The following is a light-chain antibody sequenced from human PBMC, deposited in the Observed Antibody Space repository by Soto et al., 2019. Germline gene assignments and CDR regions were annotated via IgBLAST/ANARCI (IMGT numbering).Light chain of an antibody. CDR2: GAS. CDR3: QQYNNWPPWT. J-gene: IGKJ1*01. V-gene: IGKV3-15*01. Sequence: EIVMTQSPATLSVSPGERATLSCRASQSVSSNLAWYQQKPGQAPRLLIYGASTRATGSPARFSGSGSGTEFTPTTCSLLSETFAVYYCQQYNNWPPWTFGQGTKVEIK. CDR1: QSVSSN.